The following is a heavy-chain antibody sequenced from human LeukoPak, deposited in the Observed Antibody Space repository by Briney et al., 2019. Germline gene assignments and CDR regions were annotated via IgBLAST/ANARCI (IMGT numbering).Heavy chain of an antibody. CDR3: AKERGPFDAFDI. CDR1: GFTFSSDS. CDR2: ISGSGGST. Sequence: GGSLRLSCAASGFTFSSDSMTWVRQAPGKGLEWVSTISGSGGSTFYADSVKGRFTISRDNSKNTLYLHMNSLSAEDTAIYYCAKERGPFDAFDIWGQGTMVTVSS. J-gene: IGHJ3*02. V-gene: IGHV3-23*01.